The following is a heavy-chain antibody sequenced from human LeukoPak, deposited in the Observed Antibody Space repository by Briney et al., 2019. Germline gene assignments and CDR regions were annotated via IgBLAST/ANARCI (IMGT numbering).Heavy chain of an antibody. CDR1: GFSFMNAW. J-gene: IGHJ4*02. CDR2: IKSNADGGTP. V-gene: IGHV3-15*01. Sequence: GGSLRLSCAASGFSFMNAWMIWVRQAPGKGLEWVGHIKSNADGGTPDYAAPARGRFTISRDDSKNTLYLQMNSLKTEDTAVYYCTTFYHEYSPYWGRGTLVTVSS. CDR3: TTFYHEYSPY. D-gene: IGHD2/OR15-2a*01.